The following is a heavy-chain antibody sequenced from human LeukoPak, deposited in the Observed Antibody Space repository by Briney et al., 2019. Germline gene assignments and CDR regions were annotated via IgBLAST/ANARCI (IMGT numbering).Heavy chain of an antibody. Sequence: KPSETLSLTCTVSGGSISSYYWSWIRQPAGKGLEWIGRIYTSGSTNFNPSLKSRVTMSVDTSKNQFSLKLSSVTAADTAVYYCARGIVGATWYYFDYWGQGTLVTVSS. CDR2: IYTSGST. J-gene: IGHJ4*02. V-gene: IGHV4-4*07. CDR1: GGSISSYY. D-gene: IGHD1-26*01. CDR3: ARGIVGATWYYFDY.